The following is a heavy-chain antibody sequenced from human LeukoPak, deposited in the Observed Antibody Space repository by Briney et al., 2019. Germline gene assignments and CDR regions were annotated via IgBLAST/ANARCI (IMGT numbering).Heavy chain of an antibody. V-gene: IGHV3-21*01. Sequence: GGSLRLSCAASGFTFSSYSMNWVRQAPGKGLEWVSSISSSSSYIYYADSVKGRFTISRDNAKNSLYLRMNSLRAEDTAVYYCARSLGELLYYFDYWGQGTLVTVSS. CDR1: GFTFSSYS. J-gene: IGHJ4*02. CDR2: ISSSSSYI. D-gene: IGHD3-10*01. CDR3: ARSLGELLYYFDY.